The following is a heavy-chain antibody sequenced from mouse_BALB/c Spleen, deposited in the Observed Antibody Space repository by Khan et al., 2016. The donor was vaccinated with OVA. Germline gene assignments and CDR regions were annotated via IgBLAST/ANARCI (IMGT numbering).Heavy chain of an antibody. CDR2: IDPFNGGS. CDR1: GYSFNTYY. D-gene: IGHD1-1*01. Sequence: VQLKQSGPELMKPGASVKISCKASGYSFNTYYIHRVKQSHGKTLEWIGYIDPFNGGSTYNQKFKGKATLTVDKSSSTADMHLSSLTSEDSAVYYCARHGSTSWFGYWGQGTLVTVSA. V-gene: IGHV1-31*01. J-gene: IGHJ3*02. CDR3: ARHGSTSWFGY.